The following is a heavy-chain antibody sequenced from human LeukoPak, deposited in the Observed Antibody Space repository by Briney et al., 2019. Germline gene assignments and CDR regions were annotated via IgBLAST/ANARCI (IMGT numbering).Heavy chain of an antibody. J-gene: IGHJ4*02. CDR1: GGSINSGDYY. CDR3: ARDFWGYGSFDS. V-gene: IGHV4-30-4*08. D-gene: IGHD5-18*01. CDR2: IHYRGGT. Sequence: PSQTLSLTCSVSGGSINSGDYYWNWIRQPPGKGLEWIGYIHYRGGTYSNPSLRSRLTISLDTSKNHFSLKLSSVIAADTAVYYCARDFWGYGSFDSCGQGTPVTVSS.